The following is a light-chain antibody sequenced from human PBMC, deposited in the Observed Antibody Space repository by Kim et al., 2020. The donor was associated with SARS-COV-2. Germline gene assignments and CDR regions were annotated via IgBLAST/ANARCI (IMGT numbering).Light chain of an antibody. V-gene: IGLV3-1*01. J-gene: IGLJ1*01. CDR1: KLGDKY. CDR2: QDS. Sequence: SYELTQSPSVSVSPGQTASITCSGDKLGDKYACWYQQKPGQSPVLVIYQDSKRPSGIPERFSGSNSGNTATLTISGTQAMDEADYYCQAWDGSTGVFGTGTKVTVL. CDR3: QAWDGSTGV.